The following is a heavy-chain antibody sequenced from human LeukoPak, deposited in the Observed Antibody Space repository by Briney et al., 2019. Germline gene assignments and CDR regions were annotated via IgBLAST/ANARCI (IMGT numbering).Heavy chain of an antibody. V-gene: IGHV4-38-2*02. D-gene: IGHD3-3*01. CDR1: GSSISDNYY. J-gene: IGHJ5*02. CDR2: VYHSGST. CDR3: ARHNYYHFWSTLNWFDP. Sequence: PSETLSLTCTIFGSSISDNYYWGGIRRPPGKGLEWIGSVYHSGSTYYNPSLKSRVTLSVDTSNNHFSLKLRSVTAADTAVYYCARHNYYHFWSTLNWFDPWGQGTLVTVSS.